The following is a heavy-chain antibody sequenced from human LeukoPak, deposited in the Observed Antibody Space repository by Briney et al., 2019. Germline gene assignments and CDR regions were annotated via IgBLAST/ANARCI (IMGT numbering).Heavy chain of an antibody. CDR3: LKEERTCYYFDY. Sequence: GGSLRLSCSAAGFTFSSYAMHWVRQAPGKGLEYVSAISSNGGSTYYADSVKGRFTISRDNSKNTLYLQMSSLRAEETAVYDCLKEERTCYYFDYWGQGTLVTVSS. V-gene: IGHV3-64D*09. CDR1: GFTFSSYA. CDR2: ISSNGGST. D-gene: IGHD1-1*01. J-gene: IGHJ4*02.